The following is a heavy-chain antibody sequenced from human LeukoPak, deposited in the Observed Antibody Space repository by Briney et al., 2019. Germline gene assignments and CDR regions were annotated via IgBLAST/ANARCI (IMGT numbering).Heavy chain of an antibody. D-gene: IGHD3-22*01. CDR2: LYSSGST. CDR1: GASISSSSYY. Sequence: SETLSLTCTVSGASISSSSYYWGWIRQPPGKGLEWIGSLYSSGSTYYNPSLKTRVTISVDTSKNQLSLALSSVTATDTAVYYCARHGDYYDRSGYYYGFDYWGQGTLVTVSS. CDR3: ARHGDYYDRSGYYYGFDY. J-gene: IGHJ4*02. V-gene: IGHV4-39*01.